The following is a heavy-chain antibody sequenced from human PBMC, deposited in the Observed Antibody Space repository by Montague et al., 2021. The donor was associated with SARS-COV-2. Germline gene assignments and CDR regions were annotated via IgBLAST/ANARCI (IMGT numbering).Heavy chain of an antibody. CDR3: AKDSYYYGLGYGLDV. CDR2: SSGSDGGT. CDR1: GFTFSNSV. J-gene: IGHJ6*02. Sequence: SLLLSFSSSGFTFSNSVMNWVRQAPGKGLEWASGSSGSDGGTHYADSGKGRFTIPRDNSKNVLYLQMNSLRAEDTALYYCAKDSYYYGLGYGLDVWGQGTTVTVSS. V-gene: IGHV3-23*01. D-gene: IGHD3-10*01.